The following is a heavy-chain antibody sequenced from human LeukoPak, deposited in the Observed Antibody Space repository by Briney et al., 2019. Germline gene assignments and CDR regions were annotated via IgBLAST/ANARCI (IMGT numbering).Heavy chain of an antibody. CDR2: IHHSGST. Sequence: SETLSLTCAVSGGSVSRSNWWNWVRQPPGKGLEWIGEIHHSGSTNYNPSLKSRVTMSVDKSKNQFSLKLSSVTAAVTAVYYCARTEAFCSDTSCSNWFDPWGQGTLVTVSS. CDR1: GGSVSRSNW. CDR3: ARTEAFCSDTSCSNWFDP. J-gene: IGHJ5*02. D-gene: IGHD2-2*01. V-gene: IGHV4-4*02.